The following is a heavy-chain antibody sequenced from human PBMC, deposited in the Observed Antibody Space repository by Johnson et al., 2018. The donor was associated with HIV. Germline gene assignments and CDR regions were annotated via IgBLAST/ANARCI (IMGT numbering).Heavy chain of an antibody. V-gene: IGHV3-33*08. D-gene: IGHD3-3*01. Sequence: QVQLVESGGGLVQPGGSLRLSCAASGFTFSSYGMHWVRQAPGKGLEWVAVIWYDGSNKYYADSVRGRVTISRDNAKNSLYLQMNSLRGEDTALYYCARVTIFGVTKVDALDMWGQGTMVTVSS. CDR3: ARVTIFGVTKVDALDM. CDR2: IWYDGSNK. CDR1: GFTFSSYG. J-gene: IGHJ3*02.